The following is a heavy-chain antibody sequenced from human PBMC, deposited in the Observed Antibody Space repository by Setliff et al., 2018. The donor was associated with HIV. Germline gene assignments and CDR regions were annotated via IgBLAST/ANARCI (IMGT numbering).Heavy chain of an antibody. D-gene: IGHD6-19*01. J-gene: IGHJ4*02. V-gene: IGHV4-39*01. CDR3: ARVTGQWLVTFDY. CDR1: GGSIVSSSYY. Sequence: PSETLSLTCTVSGGSIVSSSYYWGWIRQPPGKGLEWIGTMYYRGTTYNNPSLKSRVTFSADTSKNQFSLNLNSVTATDTAVYYCARVTGQWLVTFDYWGQGTLVTVSS. CDR2: MYYRGTT.